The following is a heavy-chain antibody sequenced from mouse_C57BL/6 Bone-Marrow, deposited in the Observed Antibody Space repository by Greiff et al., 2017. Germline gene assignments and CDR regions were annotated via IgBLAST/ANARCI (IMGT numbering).Heavy chain of an antibody. D-gene: IGHD1-1*01. CDR1: GYTFTSYG. J-gene: IGHJ2*01. CDR2: IYPRSGNT. CDR3: ARYYYGSSYGY. V-gene: IGHV1-81*01. Sequence: QVQLQQSGAELARPGASVKLSCKASGYTFTSYGISWVKQRTGQGLEWTGEIYPRSGNTYYNEKFKGKATLTADKSSSTAYMELRSLTSEDSAVYFCARYYYGSSYGYWGQGTTLTVSS.